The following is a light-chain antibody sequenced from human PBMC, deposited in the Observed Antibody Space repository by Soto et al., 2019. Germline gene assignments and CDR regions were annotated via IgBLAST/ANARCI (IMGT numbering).Light chain of an antibody. Sequence: DIQMTQSPSSVSASVGDRVTINCRASKVMSSWLAWYQQKPGKAPKLLIFAASTLQSGVPSRFSGSGSRTDFSLTISDLQPEDVGTYYCQQADSLPITFGQGTRLEIK. CDR2: AAS. CDR3: QQADSLPIT. V-gene: IGKV1D-12*01. J-gene: IGKJ5*01. CDR1: KVMSSW.